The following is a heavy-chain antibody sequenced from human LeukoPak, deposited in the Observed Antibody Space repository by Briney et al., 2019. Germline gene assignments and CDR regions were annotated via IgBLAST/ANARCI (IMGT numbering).Heavy chain of an antibody. D-gene: IGHD3-10*01. Sequence: GGSLRLSCAASGFTFRNYVIHWVRQAPGKGLQWVAVTSSDLNVKLYADSVKGRFTISRDNSRSTLYLQMNSLRPEDTAIYYCAREGYYGSGSPPSLYFDYWGQETLVTVSS. J-gene: IGHJ4*02. V-gene: IGHV3-30-3*01. CDR1: GFTFRNYV. CDR2: TSSDLNVK. CDR3: AREGYYGSGSPPSLYFDY.